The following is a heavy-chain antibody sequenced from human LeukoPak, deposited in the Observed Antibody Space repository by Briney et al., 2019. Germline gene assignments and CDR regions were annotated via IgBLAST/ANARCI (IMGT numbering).Heavy chain of an antibody. D-gene: IGHD1-26*01. J-gene: IGHJ4*02. CDR1: GFTFTSSA. CDR2: IVVGSGNT. V-gene: IGHV1-58*02. CDR3: ARDREGHTGIDY. Sequence: GASVKVSCKASGFTFTSSAMQWVRQARGQRLEWIGWIVVGSGNTNYAQKFQERVTITRDMSTSTAYMELSSLRSEDTAVYYCARDREGHTGIDYWGQGTLVTVSS.